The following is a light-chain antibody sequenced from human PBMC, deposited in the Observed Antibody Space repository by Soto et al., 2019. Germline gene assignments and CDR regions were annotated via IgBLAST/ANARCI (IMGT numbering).Light chain of an antibody. J-gene: IGLJ3*02. Sequence: QSALTQSRSVSGSPGQSVTISCTGTSSDVGAYNYVSWYQHHPGKAPKVMIYDVSERPSGVPDRFSGSKSDNKASLTISGLQAEDEADYYCCSYAGSYSWVFGGGTKLTVL. CDR3: CSYAGSYSWV. CDR1: SSDVGAYNY. V-gene: IGLV2-11*01. CDR2: DVS.